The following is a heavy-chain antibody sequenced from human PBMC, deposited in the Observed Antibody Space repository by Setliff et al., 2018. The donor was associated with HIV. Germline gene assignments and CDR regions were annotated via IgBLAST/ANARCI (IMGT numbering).Heavy chain of an antibody. CDR1: GDSVSSASYY. V-gene: IGHV4-61*01. CDR2: IYYSGTT. CDR3: ASEAWTSYRSSSGYYYYMDV. J-gene: IGHJ6*03. Sequence: PSETPSLTCTVSGDSVSSASYYWSWIRQPPGKGLEWIGYIYYSGTTKYNPSLKSRVTISVDTSKNQFSLKLSSVTAADTAVYYCASEAWTSYRSSSGYYYYMDVWGKGTTVTVSS. D-gene: IGHD6-6*01.